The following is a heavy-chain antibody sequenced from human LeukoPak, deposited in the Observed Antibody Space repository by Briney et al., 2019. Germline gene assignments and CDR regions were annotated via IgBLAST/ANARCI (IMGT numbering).Heavy chain of an antibody. D-gene: IGHD3-10*01. J-gene: IGHJ6*02. V-gene: IGHV1-2*02. CDR2: MNLKSGGA. CDR1: GYAFTGYY. CDR3: ASKDYGLGDYGMEV. Sequence: ASVKVSCRASGYAFTGYYMHWVRQAPGQGLECMGWMNLKSGGANYAQKFQGRVTMTRDTSITTAYMELSRPRSDDTAVYYCASKDYGLGDYGMEVWGQGTTVTVSS.